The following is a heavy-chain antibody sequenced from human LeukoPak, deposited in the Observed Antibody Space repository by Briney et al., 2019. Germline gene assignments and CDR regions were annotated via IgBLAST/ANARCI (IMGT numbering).Heavy chain of an antibody. J-gene: IGHJ6*03. D-gene: IGHD3-22*01. V-gene: IGHV4-4*07. CDR3: ARDAPRYDSSGYYWDRGSDYYYYMDV. CDR2: IYTSGST. Sequence: SETLSLTCTVSGGSISSYYWSWIRQPAGKGLEWIGRIYTSGSTNYNPSLKSRVTMSVDTSKNQFSLKLSSVTAADTAVYYCARDAPRYDSSGYYWDRGSDYYYYMDVWGKGTTVTVSS. CDR1: GGSISSYY.